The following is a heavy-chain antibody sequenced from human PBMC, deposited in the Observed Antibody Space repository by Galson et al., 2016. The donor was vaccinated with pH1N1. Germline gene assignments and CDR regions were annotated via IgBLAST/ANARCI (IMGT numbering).Heavy chain of an antibody. V-gene: IGHV5-51*03. J-gene: IGHJ3*02. D-gene: IGHD4-17*01. CDR3: ARQYDFGDYRGDAFDS. Sequence: QSGAEVKKPGESLKISCKASGSSFTSYWIAWVRQVPGKGLEWVGVVNPGGSTIRYSPPFQGQVTISNDKSINTAYLQWISLKASDTATYYCARQYDFGDYRGDAFDSWGQGTMVIVSS. CDR2: VNPGGSTI. CDR1: GSSFTSYW.